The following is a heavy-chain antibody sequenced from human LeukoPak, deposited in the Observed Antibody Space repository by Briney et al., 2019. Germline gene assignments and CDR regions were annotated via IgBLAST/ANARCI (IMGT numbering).Heavy chain of an antibody. V-gene: IGHV4-59*12. CDR1: GGSISSYY. CDR3: ARDRGYSGYSDY. J-gene: IGHJ4*02. Sequence: LETLSLTCTVSGGSISSYYWSWIREPPGQGLEWIGYIYHSGSTYYNPSLKSLVTISVDRSKNQFSLKLSSVTAADTAVYYCARDRGYSGYSDYWGQGTLVTVSS. CDR2: IYHSGST. D-gene: IGHD5-12*01.